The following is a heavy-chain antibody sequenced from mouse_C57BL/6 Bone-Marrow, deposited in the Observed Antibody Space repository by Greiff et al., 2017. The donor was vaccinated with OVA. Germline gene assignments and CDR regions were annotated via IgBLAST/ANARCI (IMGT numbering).Heavy chain of an antibody. CDR2: ISSGGSYN. CDR3: ATAYYSNSWFAY. J-gene: IGHJ3*01. D-gene: IGHD2-5*01. V-gene: IGHV5-6*01. CDR1: GFTFSSYG. Sequence: EVQGVESGGDLVKPGGSLKLSCAASGFTFSSYGMSWVRPTPDKRLEWVATISSGGSYNYYTDSVKGRFTISRDNAKNTLYLQMSSLKSEDTAMYYCATAYYSNSWFAYWCQGTLVTVSA.